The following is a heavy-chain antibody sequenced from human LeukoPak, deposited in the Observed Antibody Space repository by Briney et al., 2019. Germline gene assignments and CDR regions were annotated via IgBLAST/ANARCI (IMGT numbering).Heavy chain of an antibody. Sequence: GGSLRLSCAASGFTFSSYAMSWVRQAPGKGLEWVSAISGSGGSTYYADSVKGRLTISRDNSKNSLYLQMNSLRAEDTAVYYCARVGGHTYRNRILYRGGEFDYWGQGTLVTVSS. CDR2: ISGSGGST. V-gene: IGHV3-23*01. CDR3: ARVGGHTYRNRILYRGGEFDY. D-gene: IGHD2-21*01. CDR1: GFTFSSYA. J-gene: IGHJ4*02.